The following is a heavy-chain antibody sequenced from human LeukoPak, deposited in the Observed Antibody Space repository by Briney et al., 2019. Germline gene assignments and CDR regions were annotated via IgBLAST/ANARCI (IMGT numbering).Heavy chain of an antibody. Sequence: GASVKVSCKASGYIFSDYYIHLVRQAPGQGLEWMGWINPKSGDTNYAQKFQGRVTMTRDTSITTSYMELSRLRSEDTAVYYCARRGSSSSEYFQRWGQGTLVTVSS. CDR3: ARRGSSSSEYFQR. CDR1: GYIFSDYY. CDR2: INPKSGDT. J-gene: IGHJ1*01. V-gene: IGHV1-2*02. D-gene: IGHD6-6*01.